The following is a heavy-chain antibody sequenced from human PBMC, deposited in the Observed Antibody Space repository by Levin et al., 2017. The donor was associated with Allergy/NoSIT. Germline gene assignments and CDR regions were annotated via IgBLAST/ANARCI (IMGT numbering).Heavy chain of an antibody. CDR3: AREAVSCSGTSCYTRAYYLDN. J-gene: IGHJ4*02. V-gene: IGHV3-7*01. CDR1: GFSFSSHW. D-gene: IGHD2-2*02. Sequence: HPGGSLRLSCAASGFSFSSHWMSWIRHVPGKGLEWVANIKHDGSQTNYLGSVKGRFTISRDNGRNSLFLQMNSLRAEETAVYYCAREAVSCSGTSCYTRAYYLDNWGQGTLVTVSS. CDR2: IKHDGSQT.